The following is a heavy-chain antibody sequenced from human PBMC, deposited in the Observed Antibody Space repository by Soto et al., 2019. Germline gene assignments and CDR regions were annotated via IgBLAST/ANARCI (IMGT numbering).Heavy chain of an antibody. CDR3: ARDKPSYNRNLVDYGLDV. Sequence: GGSLRLSCATSGFSFSAYAMHWVRQAPGKGLEWVAVISYDGVNKVYADSVRGRFTISSDNSKNTLYLQMDGLTAQDTAVYFCARDKPSYNRNLVDYGLDVWGQGTSVTVSS. CDR1: GFSFSAYA. CDR2: ISYDGVNK. D-gene: IGHD1-20*01. J-gene: IGHJ6*02. V-gene: IGHV3-30-3*01.